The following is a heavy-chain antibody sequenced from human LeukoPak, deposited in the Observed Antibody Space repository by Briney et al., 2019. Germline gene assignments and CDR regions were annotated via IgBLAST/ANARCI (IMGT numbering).Heavy chain of an antibody. Sequence: PGGSLRLSCAASGFSFSDHYMSWVRQAPGKGLEWVSYISSSGSTIYYGDSVKGRFTISRDNAKNSLYLQMNSLKTEDTAVYYCTRDLPSVYDYVWGSYRPTKFDYWGQGTLVTVSS. D-gene: IGHD3-16*02. J-gene: IGHJ4*02. CDR2: ISSSGSTI. CDR1: GFSFSDHY. V-gene: IGHV3-11*01. CDR3: TRDLPSVYDYVWGSYRPTKFDY.